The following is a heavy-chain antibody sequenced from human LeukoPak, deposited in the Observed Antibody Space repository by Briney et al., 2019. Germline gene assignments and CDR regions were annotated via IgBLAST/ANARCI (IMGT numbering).Heavy chain of an antibody. V-gene: IGHV1-69*01. CDR1: GGTFSSYA. D-gene: IGHD3-22*01. CDR3: ARRTMTHLQVFDY. CDR2: IIPIFGTA. J-gene: IGHJ4*02. Sequence: SVKVSCKASGGTFSSYAISWVRQAPGQGLEWMGGIIPIFGTANYAQKFQGRVTITADESTSTAYMGLSSLRSEDTAVYYCARRTMTHLQVFDYWGQGTLVTVSS.